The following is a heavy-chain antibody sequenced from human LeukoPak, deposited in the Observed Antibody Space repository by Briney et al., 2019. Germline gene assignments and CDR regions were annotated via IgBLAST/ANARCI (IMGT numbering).Heavy chain of an antibody. J-gene: IGHJ4*02. D-gene: IGHD2-8*01. CDR1: GGSISNTNW. CDR2: ISLSGLT. V-gene: IGHV4-4*02. CDR3: SRENGAFSPFGY. Sequence: AETLCLTCGVSGGSISNTNWWSCVRQPPGQGLEWIGEISLSGLTYYHPSLESRVTVSLDKSKNQLSLNLTSVTAADTAVYYCSRENGAFSPFGYWGEGTLVT.